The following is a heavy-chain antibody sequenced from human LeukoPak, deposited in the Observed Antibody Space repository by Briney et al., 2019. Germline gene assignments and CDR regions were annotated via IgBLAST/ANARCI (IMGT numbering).Heavy chain of an antibody. CDR2: IHYSGSA. CDR3: ARGGDGYEHFDY. J-gene: IGHJ4*02. D-gene: IGHD5-24*01. Sequence: PSETLSLTCTVSNGPTNTYQWTWIRQPPGRGLEWIGNIHYSGSANYNPSLKSRVTILGDTSKNQFSLKLSSVTAADTAVYYCARGGDGYEHFDYWGQGTLVTVSS. CDR1: NGPTNTYQ. V-gene: IGHV4-59*08.